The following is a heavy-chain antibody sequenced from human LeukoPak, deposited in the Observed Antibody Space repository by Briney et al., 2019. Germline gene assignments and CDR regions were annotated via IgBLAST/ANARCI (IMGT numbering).Heavy chain of an antibody. CDR1: GGTFSSYA. V-gene: IGHV1-69*13. CDR3: ARESGSYSAFDI. Sequence: SVKVSCKASGGTFSSYAISWVRQAPGQGLEWMGGIIPIFGTANYAQKFQGRVTITADESTSTAYMELSSLRSEDTAVYYCARESGSYSAFDIWGQGTMVTVSS. CDR2: IIPIFGTA. J-gene: IGHJ3*02. D-gene: IGHD1-26*01.